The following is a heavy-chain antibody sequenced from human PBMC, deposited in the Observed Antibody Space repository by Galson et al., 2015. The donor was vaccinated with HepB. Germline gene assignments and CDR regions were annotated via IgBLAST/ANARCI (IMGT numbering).Heavy chain of an antibody. CDR1: GVTFSNYG. D-gene: IGHD6-19*01. V-gene: IGHV3-30*18. Sequence: SLRLSCAASGVTFSNYGFHWVRQAPGKGLEWVTVISYDERNKHYADSVKGRFTISRDNSKNMVYLQMNSLRAEDTALYYCAKDPYLYHALAGNMAGFDYWGQGTLVTVSS. CDR3: AKDPYLYHALAGNMAGFDY. J-gene: IGHJ4*02. CDR2: ISYDERNK.